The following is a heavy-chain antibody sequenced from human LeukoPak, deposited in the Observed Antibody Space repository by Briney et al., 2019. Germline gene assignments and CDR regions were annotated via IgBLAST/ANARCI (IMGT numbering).Heavy chain of an antibody. Sequence: PGGSLRLSCAASGFTFSSYAMSWVRQAPGKGLEWVSAISGSGGSTYYADSVKGRLTISRDNSKNTLYLQMNSLRAEDTAVYYCAKGSRSSGRLLDYWGQGTLVTVSS. V-gene: IGHV3-23*01. J-gene: IGHJ4*02. D-gene: IGHD1-26*01. CDR3: AKGSRSSGRLLDY. CDR1: GFTFSSYA. CDR2: ISGSGGST.